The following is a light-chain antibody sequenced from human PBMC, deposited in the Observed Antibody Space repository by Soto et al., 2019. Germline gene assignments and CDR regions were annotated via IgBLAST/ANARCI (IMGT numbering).Light chain of an antibody. CDR1: SNDVGGYNY. CDR2: EVT. CDR3: SSYTSSNTFV. Sequence: QSALTQPASVSGSPGQSITISCTGTSNDVGGYNYVSWYQHHPGKAPKLIIYEVTNRPSGVSNRFSGSKSGDTASLTISGLQAEDEADYYCSSYTSSNTFVFGTGTKVTVL. J-gene: IGLJ1*01. V-gene: IGLV2-14*01.